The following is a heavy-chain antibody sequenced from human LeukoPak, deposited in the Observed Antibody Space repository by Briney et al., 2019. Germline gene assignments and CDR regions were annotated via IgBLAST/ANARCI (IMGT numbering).Heavy chain of an antibody. J-gene: IGHJ4*02. Sequence: GASVRVSCTASGYTFTGYYMHWVRQAPGQGLEWMGWINPNSGGTNYAQKFQGRVTMTRDTSISTAYMELSRLRSDDTAVYYCARATYDSSGYYPSRWGQGTLVTVSS. CDR1: GYTFTGYY. V-gene: IGHV1-2*02. CDR3: ARATYDSSGYYPSR. CDR2: INPNSGGT. D-gene: IGHD3-22*01.